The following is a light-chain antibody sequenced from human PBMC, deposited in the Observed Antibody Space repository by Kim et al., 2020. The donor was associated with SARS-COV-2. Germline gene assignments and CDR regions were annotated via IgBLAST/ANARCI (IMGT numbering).Light chain of an antibody. CDR1: SGHSTYA. CDR2: VDSDGSH. Sequence: QLVLTQSPSASASLGASVKLTCTLSSGHSTYAIAWHQQQPEKGPRYLMKVDSDGSHNKGDRIPDRFSGSSSGAERYLTISSLQSEDEADYYCQTWDTGIRVFGGGTKVTVL. CDR3: QTWDTGIRV. J-gene: IGLJ3*02. V-gene: IGLV4-69*01.